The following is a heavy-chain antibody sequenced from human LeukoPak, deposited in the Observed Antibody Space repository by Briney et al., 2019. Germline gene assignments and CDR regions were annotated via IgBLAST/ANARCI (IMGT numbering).Heavy chain of an antibody. CDR3: ARDFFPIVDSSWYEIGY. Sequence: GGSLRLSCAASGFTYNDYAMYWVRQAPGKGLEWVTLISYDGYDQSYADSVRGRFTISRDNSKNTLYLQMDSLRTEDTAVYYCARDFFPIVDSSWYEIGYWGQGTLVTVSS. CDR2: ISYDGYDQ. V-gene: IGHV3-30-3*01. D-gene: IGHD6-13*01. CDR1: GFTYNDYA. J-gene: IGHJ4*02.